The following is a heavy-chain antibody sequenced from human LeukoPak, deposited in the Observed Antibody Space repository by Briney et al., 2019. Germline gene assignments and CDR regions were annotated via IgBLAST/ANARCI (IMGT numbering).Heavy chain of an antibody. Sequence: GGSLRLSCAASGFTFSNCGMHWVRQAPGKGLEWVGVITYDGETRYFEDSVKGRFTISRGTSKSTLYLQMNSLGAEDTAVYYCVKEQGSGYYRTADYWGQGTLVTVSS. V-gene: IGHV3-30*18. CDR3: VKEQGSGYYRTADY. CDR1: GFTFSNCG. CDR2: ITYDGETR. J-gene: IGHJ4*02. D-gene: IGHD3-10*01.